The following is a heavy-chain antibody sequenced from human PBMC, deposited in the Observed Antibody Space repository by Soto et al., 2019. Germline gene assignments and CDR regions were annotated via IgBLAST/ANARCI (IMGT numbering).Heavy chain of an antibody. CDR2: ISYDASNK. CDR3: ARGNSSSSAAFDY. J-gene: IGHJ4*02. D-gene: IGHD6-13*01. V-gene: IGHV3-30-3*01. CDR1: GFTFSSYA. Sequence: QVQLVESGGGVVQPGRSLRPSCAASGFTFSSYAIHWVRQAPGKGLEWVAIISYDASNKYYADSVKGRFTISRDNSKNTLYLQMSSLRTEDTAVYYCARGNSSSSAAFDYWGQGTLVTVSS.